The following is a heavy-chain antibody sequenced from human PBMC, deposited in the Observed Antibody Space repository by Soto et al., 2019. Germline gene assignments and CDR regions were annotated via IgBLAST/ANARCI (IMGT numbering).Heavy chain of an antibody. CDR2: ISYDGSNK. V-gene: IGHV3-30*18. D-gene: IGHD3-10*01. Sequence: QVQLVESGGGVVQPGRSLRLSCAASGFTFSSYGMHWVRQAPGKGLEWVAVISYDGSNKYYADSVKGRFTISRDNSKNTLYLQMNSLRAEDTAVYYCAKDRYSGSNLHWYFDLWGRGTLVTVSS. CDR1: GFTFSSYG. CDR3: AKDRYSGSNLHWYFDL. J-gene: IGHJ2*01.